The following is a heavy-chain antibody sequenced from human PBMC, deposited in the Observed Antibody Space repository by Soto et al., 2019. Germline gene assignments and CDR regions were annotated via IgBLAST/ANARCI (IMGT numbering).Heavy chain of an antibody. V-gene: IGHV3-33*01. CDR2: IWYDGSNT. CDR3: AIYYCGRHPPTPAHNGYLDP. J-gene: IGHJ5*02. CDR1: RFFLIDFG. D-gene: IGHD3-10*01. Sequence: GGFLRLSCVASRFFLIDFGMHWVRQAPGKGLEWVSVIWYDGSNTYQGESVKGRFTMSRDISKNTLYLQMDSLRPEDTAVYYCAIYYCGRHPPTPAHNGYLDPLGQGTLVTVSS.